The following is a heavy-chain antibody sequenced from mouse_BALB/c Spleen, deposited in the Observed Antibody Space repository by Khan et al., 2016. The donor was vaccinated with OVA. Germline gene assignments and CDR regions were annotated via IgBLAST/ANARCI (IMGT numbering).Heavy chain of an antibody. CDR1: GFTFSSYD. J-gene: IGHJ2*01. D-gene: IGHD1-1*01. CDR2: ISSGGST. Sequence: EVELVESGGGLVKPGGSLKLSCAASGFTFSSYDMSWVRQTPEKRLAWVASISSGGSTYYPDSVKGRFTISRDNVRNILSLQMSSLRSEDTAMYYCARGPYYGSSPCYFDYWGQDTTLTVSS. V-gene: IGHV5-6-5*01. CDR3: ARGPYYGSSPCYFDY.